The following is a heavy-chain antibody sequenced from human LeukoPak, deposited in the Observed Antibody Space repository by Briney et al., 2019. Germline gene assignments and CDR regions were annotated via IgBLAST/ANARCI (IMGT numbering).Heavy chain of an antibody. CDR1: GGSISSSSYN. D-gene: IGHD1-26*01. CDR3: ARRHRGSYYGKHWLDL. J-gene: IGHJ5*02. Sequence: SQTLSLTCNVSGGSISSSSYNWGWIRQPPGKPLEWIGSVYYSGGTYYNPSLKSRVTISVDTSKNQFSLILNSVTAADTAVYYCARRHRGSYYGKHWLDLWGQGTLVTVSS. V-gene: IGHV4-39*01. CDR2: VYYSGGT.